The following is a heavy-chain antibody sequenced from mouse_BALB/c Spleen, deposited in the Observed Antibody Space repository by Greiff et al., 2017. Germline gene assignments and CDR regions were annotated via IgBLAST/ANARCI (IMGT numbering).Heavy chain of an antibody. V-gene: IGHV1-9*01. CDR1: GYTFSSYW. Sequence: VQLQQSGAELMKPGASVKISCKATGYTFSSYWIEWVKQRPGHGLEWIGEILPGSGSTNYNEKFKGKATFTADTSSNTAYMQLSSLTSEDSAVYYCARKGAYYGYFDYWGQGTTLTVSS. D-gene: IGHD2-10*01. CDR3: ARKGAYYGYFDY. CDR2: ILPGSGST. J-gene: IGHJ2*01.